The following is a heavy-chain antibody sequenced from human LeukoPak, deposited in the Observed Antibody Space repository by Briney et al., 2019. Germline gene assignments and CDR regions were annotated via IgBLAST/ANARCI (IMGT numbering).Heavy chain of an antibody. CDR1: GFTFSSYW. V-gene: IGHV3-7*03. CDR3: ARDQYDTWSRRGNFDS. D-gene: IGHD3-3*01. Sequence: GGSLRLSCAASGFTFSSYWMSWVRQAPGKGLEWVANIKLDGSEKNYVDSVKGRFTISRDNTKNSLYLQMNSLRAEDTAVFYCARDQYDTWSRRGNFDSWGQGTLVIVSS. CDR2: IKLDGSEK. J-gene: IGHJ4*02.